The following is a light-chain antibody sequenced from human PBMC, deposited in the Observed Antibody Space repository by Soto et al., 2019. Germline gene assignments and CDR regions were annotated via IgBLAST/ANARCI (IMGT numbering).Light chain of an antibody. CDR1: QSVRNN. V-gene: IGKV3-15*01. CDR3: QQYNSWPLT. CDR2: GAS. Sequence: ETVMTQSPDTLSVSPGERVTLSCRASQSVRNNLAWYQQKSGQAPRLLIYGASTRATGIPARFSGSGSGTELTLTISSLQSEDIAVYYCQQYNSWPLTFGGGTKLEIK. J-gene: IGKJ4*01.